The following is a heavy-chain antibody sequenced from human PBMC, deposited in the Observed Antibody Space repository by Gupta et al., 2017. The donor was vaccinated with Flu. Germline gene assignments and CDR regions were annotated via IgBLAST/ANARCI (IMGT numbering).Heavy chain of an antibody. J-gene: IGHJ3*02. D-gene: IGHD2/OR15-2a*01. CDR3: ARRGNYLGDAFDI. V-gene: IGHV3-21*02. CDR1: GFTFSNFG. Sequence: VQLVESGGGLVKPGGSLRLSCAGSGFTFSNFGMTWVRQAPGKGLEWISSISSTTSHKYYADSVKGRFTISRDNADSSLFLQMSSLRAEDTAIYYCARRGNYLGDAFDIWGRGTMVTVSS. CDR2: ISSTTSHK.